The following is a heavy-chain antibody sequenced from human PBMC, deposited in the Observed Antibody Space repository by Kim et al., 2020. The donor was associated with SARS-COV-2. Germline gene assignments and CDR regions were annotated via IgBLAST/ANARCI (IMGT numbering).Heavy chain of an antibody. J-gene: IGHJ2*01. V-gene: IGHV3-13*05. CDR3: STGSGWYCD. D-gene: IGHD1-26*01. Sequence: GGSLRLSCAASGFTFSSYDMHWVRQATGKGLEWVSAIGTAGDPYYPASVKSRFSTSSKNATHSMHLHMISLITGDTTAYYCSTGSGWYCD. CDR2: IGTAGDP. CDR1: GFTFSSYD.